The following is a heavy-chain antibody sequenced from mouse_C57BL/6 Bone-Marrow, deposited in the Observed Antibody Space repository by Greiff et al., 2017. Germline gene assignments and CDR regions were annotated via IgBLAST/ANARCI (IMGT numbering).Heavy chain of an antibody. J-gene: IGHJ4*01. D-gene: IGHD3-3*01. Sequence: VQLQQSGAELVRPGTSVKVSCNASGYAFTNYLIEWVKQRPGQGLEWIGVINPGSGGTNYNEKFKGKATLTADKSSSTAYMQLSSLTSEDSAVYFCATRTGARGAMDYWGQGTSVTVSS. CDR2: INPGSGGT. V-gene: IGHV1-54*01. CDR1: GYAFTNYL. CDR3: ATRTGARGAMDY.